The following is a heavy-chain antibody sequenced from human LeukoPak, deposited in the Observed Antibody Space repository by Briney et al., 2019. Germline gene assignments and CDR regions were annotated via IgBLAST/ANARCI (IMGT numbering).Heavy chain of an antibody. J-gene: IGHJ6*02. Sequence: GDSLRLSCAASGFTFSTYDMHWVRQVTGKGLEWVSAIGTGDDTYYLGSVKGRFTISRENAKNVLYLQMSSLRAEDTAVYYCAREIRETVVTRHYYYGIDVWGQGTTVTVSS. CDR1: GFTFSTYD. V-gene: IGHV3-13*01. CDR2: IGTGDDT. CDR3: AREIRETVVTRHYYYGIDV. D-gene: IGHD2-15*01.